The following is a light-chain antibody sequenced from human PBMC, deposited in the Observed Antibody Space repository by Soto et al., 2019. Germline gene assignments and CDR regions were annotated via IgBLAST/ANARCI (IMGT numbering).Light chain of an antibody. CDR1: SSNIGSHS. J-gene: IGLJ2*01. Sequence: QSVLTQPPSASGTPGQSVTISCSGSSSNIGSHSVDWYQQLPGTAPNLLIFRNNERPSGAPDRLSDSKSGTSAYLAISSLRSEDEADYYCAARDDSLNAVIFGGGTKLTVL. CDR3: AARDDSLNAVI. CDR2: RNN. V-gene: IGLV1-44*01.